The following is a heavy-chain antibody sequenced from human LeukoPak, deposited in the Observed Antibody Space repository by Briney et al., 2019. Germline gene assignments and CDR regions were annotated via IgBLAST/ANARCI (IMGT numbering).Heavy chain of an antibody. J-gene: IGHJ1*01. Sequence: QSGGSLRLSCAASGFTFSSYAMSWVRQAPGKGLEWVSAISGSGGSTYYADSVKGRFTISRDNSKNTLYLQMNSLRAEDTAVYYCAKQGSAAVLYFQHWGQGTLVTVSS. CDR3: AKQGSAAVLYFQH. CDR1: GFTFSSYA. D-gene: IGHD6-13*01. CDR2: ISGSGGST. V-gene: IGHV3-23*01.